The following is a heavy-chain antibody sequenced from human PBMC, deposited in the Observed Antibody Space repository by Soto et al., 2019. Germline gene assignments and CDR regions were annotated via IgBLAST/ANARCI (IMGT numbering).Heavy chain of an antibody. CDR2: ISTSSATI. CDR1: GFTFSTFS. Sequence: PGGSMRLSCAASGFTFSTFSMNWVRQAPGKGLEWISYISTSSATIHYADSVKGRFTISRDNAKNSLYLQMNSLRDEDTAMYYCARDGATTGHWDFWGQGTLVTVSS. D-gene: IGHD1-26*01. CDR3: ARDGATTGHWDF. J-gene: IGHJ4*02. V-gene: IGHV3-48*02.